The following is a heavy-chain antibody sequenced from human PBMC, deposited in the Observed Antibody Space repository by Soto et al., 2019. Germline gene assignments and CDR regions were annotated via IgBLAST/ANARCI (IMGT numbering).Heavy chain of an antibody. CDR1: GGSISSSSYY. J-gene: IGHJ3*02. CDR2: IYYSGST. V-gene: IGHV4-39*01. CDR3: ERHVVVGVAATPCIYAFGI. D-gene: IGHD2-15*01. Sequence: PSETLSLTCTVSGGSISSSSYYWGWIRQPPGKGLEWIGSIYYSGSTYYNPSLKSRVTLSVDTSNNRFSLKLSSVTAADTAVYYCERHVVVGVAATPCIYAFGIWGQEAMVT.